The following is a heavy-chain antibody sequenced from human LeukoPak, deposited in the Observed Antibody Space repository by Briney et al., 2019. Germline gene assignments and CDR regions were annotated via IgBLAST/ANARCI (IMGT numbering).Heavy chain of an antibody. CDR1: GFTFDDYA. J-gene: IGHJ6*04. D-gene: IGHD6-19*01. CDR3: AKDKAVAGTSGYYYCGMDV. V-gene: IGHV3-43D*04. CDR2: ISWVGGST. Sequence: LSGRSRRLSCAASGFTFDDYAMHWVRHAPGKGLEWVSFISWVGGSTYYADSVKGRFTHYRDNSNNSLYLQMNSLRAEDTALYYCAKDKAVAGTSGYYYCGMDVWGKGTTVTVSS.